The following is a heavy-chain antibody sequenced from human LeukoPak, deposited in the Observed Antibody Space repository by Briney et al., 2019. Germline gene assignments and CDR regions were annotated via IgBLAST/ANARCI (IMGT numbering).Heavy chain of an antibody. CDR2: IYSGGNT. Sequence: GGSLRLSCAASGFTVSSNYMSWVRQAPGKGLEWVSVIYSGGNTYYADSVKGRFTISRDNSRSTVFLQMNSLRVEDTATYFCAKEPIVAGAYYFDYWGQGTLVTVSS. D-gene: IGHD5-12*01. CDR1: GFTVSSNY. J-gene: IGHJ4*02. V-gene: IGHV3-53*01. CDR3: AKEPIVAGAYYFDY.